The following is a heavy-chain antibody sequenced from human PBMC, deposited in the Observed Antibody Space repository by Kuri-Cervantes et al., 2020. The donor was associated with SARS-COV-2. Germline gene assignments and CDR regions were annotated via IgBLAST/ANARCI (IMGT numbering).Heavy chain of an antibody. J-gene: IGHJ4*02. V-gene: IGHV3-49*03. CDR2: IRSKAYGGTT. D-gene: IGHD5-18*01. CDR1: GFTFGDYA. CDR3: TRDRKLWSPGPLLFDY. Sequence: GESLKISCTASGFTFGDYAMSWFRQAPGKGLEWVCFIRSKAYGGTTEYAASVKGRFTISRDDSKSIAYLQMNSLETEDTAVYYCTRDRKLWSPGPLLFDYWGQGTLVTVSS.